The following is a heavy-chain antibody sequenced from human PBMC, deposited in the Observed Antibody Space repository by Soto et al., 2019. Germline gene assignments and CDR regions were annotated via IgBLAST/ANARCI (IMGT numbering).Heavy chain of an antibody. CDR2: IYYSGYT. CDR3: AACAREGGLLWFGELLYPLDYYYGMDV. CDR1: GDSIRSYY. V-gene: IGHV4-59*01. Sequence: SETLSLTCTVSGDSIRSYYWSWIRQPPGKGLEWIGYIYYSGYTSYNPSLKSRVTISVDTSKNQFSLKLSSVTAADTAVYYCAACAREGGLLWFGELLYPLDYYYGMDVWGQGTTVTVSS. D-gene: IGHD3-10*01. J-gene: IGHJ6*02.